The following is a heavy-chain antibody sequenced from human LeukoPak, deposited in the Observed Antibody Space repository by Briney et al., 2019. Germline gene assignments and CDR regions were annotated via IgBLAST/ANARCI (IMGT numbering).Heavy chain of an antibody. V-gene: IGHV4-4*08. J-gene: IGHJ3*02. Sequence: SETLSLTCSVSGASISLSCWNYFRQPPGGGLEWIGCICTGGTTNYNTSLESRVTISLDTSKNQFSLSLTSVSAVDTAVYYCARGPPDRADIWGQGTMVTVSS. CDR3: ARGPPDRADI. D-gene: IGHD3-16*02. CDR2: ICTGGTT. CDR1: GASISLSC.